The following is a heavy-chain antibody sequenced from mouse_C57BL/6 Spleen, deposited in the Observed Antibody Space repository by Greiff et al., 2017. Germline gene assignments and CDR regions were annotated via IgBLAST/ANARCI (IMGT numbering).Heavy chain of an antibody. Sequence: VQLQQSGAELARPGASVKMSCKASGYTFTSYTMHWVKQRPGQGLEWIGYINPSSGYTKYNQKFKDKATLTADKSSSTAYMQLSSLTSEDSAVYYCARKPTVVATDYWGQGTTLTVSS. CDR2: INPSSGYT. CDR3: ARKPTVVATDY. V-gene: IGHV1-4*01. D-gene: IGHD1-1*01. J-gene: IGHJ2*01. CDR1: GYTFTSYT.